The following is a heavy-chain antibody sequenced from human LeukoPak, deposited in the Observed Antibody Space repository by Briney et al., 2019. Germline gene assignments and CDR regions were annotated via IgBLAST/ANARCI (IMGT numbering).Heavy chain of an antibody. D-gene: IGHD1-26*01. CDR1: GGSISSYY. Sequence: SETLSLTCTVSGGSISSYYWSWIRQPAGKGLEWIGRIYTSGSTNYNPSLKSRVTMSVDTSKNQFSLKLSSVTAADTAVYYCARGRELLGYYYYMDVWGKGTTVTVSS. CDR3: ARGRELLGYYYYMDV. J-gene: IGHJ6*03. CDR2: IYTSGST. V-gene: IGHV4-4*07.